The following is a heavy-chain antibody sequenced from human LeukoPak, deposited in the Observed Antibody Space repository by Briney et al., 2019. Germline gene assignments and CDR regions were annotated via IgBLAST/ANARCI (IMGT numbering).Heavy chain of an antibody. D-gene: IGHD1-26*01. J-gene: IGHJ2*01. Sequence: GGSLRLSCAASQFTFSSYAMGWVRQAPGKGLEWVSGISGGGGSTHYADSVKGRFTISRDNSKNTLHLQMDSLRAEDTAVYYCAKVHGRYSTYWYFGLWGRGTLVTVSS. CDR1: QFTFSSYA. CDR2: ISGGGGST. V-gene: IGHV3-23*01. CDR3: AKVHGRYSTYWYFGL.